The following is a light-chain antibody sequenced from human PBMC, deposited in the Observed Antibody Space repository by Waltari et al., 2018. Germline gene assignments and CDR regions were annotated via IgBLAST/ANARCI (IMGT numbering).Light chain of an antibody. Sequence: ELVLTQSPATLSLSPGERATLSCRASQSVRGYIACNQQKPGQAPRLLIYDTSNRATGLPARFSGSGSGTDFTLTISSLEPEDFAVYYCQHRGHWPPDATFGPGTKVDIK. CDR1: QSVRGY. V-gene: IGKV3-11*01. CDR3: QHRGHWPPDAT. J-gene: IGKJ3*01. CDR2: DTS.